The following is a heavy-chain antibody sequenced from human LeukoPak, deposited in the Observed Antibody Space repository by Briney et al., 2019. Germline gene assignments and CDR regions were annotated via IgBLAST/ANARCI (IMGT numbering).Heavy chain of an antibody. V-gene: IGHV3-7*01. CDR2: IKQDGSKK. Sequence: PGGSLRLSCVASGFPFSSYWMTWVRQAPGKGLEWVANIKQDGSKKSYVDSVKGRFTISRDNAKNSLYLQMNSLRAEDTSTYYCAKGDLENWGQGTLVTVSS. CDR1: GFPFSSYW. J-gene: IGHJ4*02. CDR3: AKGDLEN.